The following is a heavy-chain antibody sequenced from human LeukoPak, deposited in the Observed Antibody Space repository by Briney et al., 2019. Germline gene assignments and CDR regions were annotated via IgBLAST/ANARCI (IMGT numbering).Heavy chain of an antibody. CDR1: GFTFDDYA. V-gene: IGHV3-9*03. CDR2: ISWNSGSI. J-gene: IGHJ4*02. Sequence: GGSLRLSCAASGFTFDDYAMHWVRQAPGKGLEWVSGISWNSGSIGYADSVKGRFTISRDNAKNSLYLQMNSLRAEDMALYYCAKEGRAIYYYDSSGYYGVYFDYWGQGTLVTVSS. CDR3: AKEGRAIYYYDSSGYYGVYFDY. D-gene: IGHD3-22*01.